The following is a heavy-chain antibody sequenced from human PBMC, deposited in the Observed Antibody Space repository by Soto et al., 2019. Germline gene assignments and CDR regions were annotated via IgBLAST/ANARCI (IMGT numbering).Heavy chain of an antibody. J-gene: IGHJ3*02. CDR1: GYTFTSYG. D-gene: IGHD1-26*01. V-gene: IGHV1-18*01. CDR3: AHSGSYYKHGAFDI. CDR2: ISAYNGNT. Sequence: ASVKVSCKASGYTFTSYGISWVRQAPGQGLEWMGWISAYNGNTNYAQKLQGRVTMTTDTSTSTAYMELRSLRSDDTAVYYCAHSGSYYKHGAFDIWAQGTMVTVSS.